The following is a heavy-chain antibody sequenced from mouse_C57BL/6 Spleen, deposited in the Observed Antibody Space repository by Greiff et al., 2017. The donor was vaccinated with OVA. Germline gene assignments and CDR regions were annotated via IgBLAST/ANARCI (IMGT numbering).Heavy chain of an antibody. CDR3: TRSSSSYVYWYFDV. CDR1: GYTFTDYE. D-gene: IGHD1-1*01. Sequence: VQLQQSGAELVRPGASVTLSCKASGYTFTDYEMHWVKQTPVHGLEWIGAIDPETGGTAYNQKFKGKAILTADKSSSTAYMELRSLTSEDSAVYYCTRSSSSYVYWYFDVWGTGTTVTVSS. J-gene: IGHJ1*03. CDR2: IDPETGGT. V-gene: IGHV1-15*01.